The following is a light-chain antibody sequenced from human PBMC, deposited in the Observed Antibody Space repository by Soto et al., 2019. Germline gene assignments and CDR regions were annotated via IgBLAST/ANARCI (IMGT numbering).Light chain of an antibody. CDR3: SSYAGRSTLVV. Sequence: QSVLTQPASVSGSPGQSITISCTGTSSDVGNNNLFSWYQQHPGKAPKLLVYEVNKRPSGVSTRFSASKAGNTASLTISGLQAEDEADYYCSSYAGRSTLVVFGGGTKLTVL. CDR1: SSDVGNNNL. J-gene: IGLJ2*01. V-gene: IGLV2-23*02. CDR2: EVN.